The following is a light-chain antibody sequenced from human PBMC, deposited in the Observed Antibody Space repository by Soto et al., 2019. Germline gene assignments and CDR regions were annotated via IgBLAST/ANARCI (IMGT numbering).Light chain of an antibody. J-gene: IGKJ1*01. CDR1: QSVGGD. CDR2: AAS. Sequence: ETVMTQSPATLSVSPGERATLSCRASQSVGGDLAWYQQKPGQAPRLLIFAASNRATSVPARFTGSRSGTDFTLTIGSLQSEDFAVYYCQQYSTWPRTFGQGNKVDI. CDR3: QQYSTWPRT. V-gene: IGKV3-15*01.